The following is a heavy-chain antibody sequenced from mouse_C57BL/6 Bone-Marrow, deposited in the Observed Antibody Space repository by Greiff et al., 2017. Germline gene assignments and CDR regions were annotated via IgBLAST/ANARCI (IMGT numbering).Heavy chain of an antibody. V-gene: IGHV5-4*01. J-gene: IGHJ2*01. D-gene: IGHD2-4*01. CDR3: ARVNYDYPNY. Sequence: EVQGVESGGGLVKPGGSLKLSCAASGFTFSSYAMSWVRQTPEKRLEWVATISAGGSYTYYPDNVKGRFTIARDNAKNKLYLQMSHLKSEDTAIYYCARVNYDYPNYWGQGTTLTVSS. CDR2: ISAGGSYT. CDR1: GFTFSSYA.